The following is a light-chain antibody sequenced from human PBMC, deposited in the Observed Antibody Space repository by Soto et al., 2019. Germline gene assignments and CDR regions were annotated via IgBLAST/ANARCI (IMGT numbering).Light chain of an antibody. Sequence: IQLTQSPSSLSASVGDRLTITCRVSQGISSYLAWYQQKPGKAPELLIYAASTLQSGVPSRFSGSGSGTDFTLTISCLQSEDFATYYCQQYDNLLLTFGGGTKVEIK. J-gene: IGKJ4*01. V-gene: IGKV1D-8*01. CDR3: QQYDNLLLT. CDR1: QGISSY. CDR2: AAS.